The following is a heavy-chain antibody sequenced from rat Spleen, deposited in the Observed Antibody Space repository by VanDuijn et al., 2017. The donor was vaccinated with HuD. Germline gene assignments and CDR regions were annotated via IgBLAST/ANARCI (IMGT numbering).Heavy chain of an antibody. CDR2: ISYDGGST. D-gene: IGHD1-7*01. CDR1: GFPFSNYD. CDR3: TTPRDTAGIPP. J-gene: IGHJ2*01. Sequence: EVQLVESGGGLVQPGRSLKLSCAASGFPFSNYDMAWVRQAPKAGLEWVAYISYDGGSTYYRDPVKGRFTISRDNAKSTLYLQMDSLRSEDTATYYCTTPRDTAGIPPWGQGVMVTVSS. V-gene: IGHV5-20*01.